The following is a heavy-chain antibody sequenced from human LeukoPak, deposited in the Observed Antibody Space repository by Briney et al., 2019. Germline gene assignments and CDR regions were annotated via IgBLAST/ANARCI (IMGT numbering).Heavy chain of an antibody. Sequence: GSLRLSCAASGFSFSVFWMHWVRQAPGKGPVWVSRIKTDGSITDYADSVKGRFTISRDNSKNTLYLQMNSLRAEDTAVYYCARKRGHDAFDIWGQGTMVTVSS. CDR3: ARKRGHDAFDI. V-gene: IGHV3-74*01. CDR2: IKTDGSIT. CDR1: GFSFSVFW. D-gene: IGHD3-10*01. J-gene: IGHJ3*02.